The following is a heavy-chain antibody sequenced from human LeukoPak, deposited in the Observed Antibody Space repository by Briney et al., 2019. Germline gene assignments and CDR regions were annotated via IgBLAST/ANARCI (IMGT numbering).Heavy chain of an antibody. J-gene: IGHJ4*02. CDR1: GGTFSSYA. CDR2: IIPIFGTA. CDR3: ATRYYDILTGYYYYFDY. D-gene: IGHD3-9*01. Sequence: SVKVSCKASGGTFSSYAISWVRQAPGQGLEWMGGIIPIFGTANYAQKFQGRVTITTDESTSTAYMELSSLRSEDTAVYYCATRYYDILTGYYYYFDYWGQGTLVTVSS. V-gene: IGHV1-69*05.